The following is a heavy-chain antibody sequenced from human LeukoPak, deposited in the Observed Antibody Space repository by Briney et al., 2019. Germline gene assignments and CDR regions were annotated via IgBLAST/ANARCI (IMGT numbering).Heavy chain of an antibody. V-gene: IGHV3-7*01. J-gene: IGHJ4*02. CDR1: GFTFSNYW. CDR2: IKTDGSEK. CDR3: ASADYYYDSSGYSFDY. Sequence: GGSLRLSCEGSGFTFSNYWMGWVRQAPGKGLQWAANIKTDGSEKYYVDSVKGRFTISRDNAKNSLYLQMNSLRAEDTAVYYCASADYYYDSSGYSFDYWGQGTLVTVSS. D-gene: IGHD3-22*01.